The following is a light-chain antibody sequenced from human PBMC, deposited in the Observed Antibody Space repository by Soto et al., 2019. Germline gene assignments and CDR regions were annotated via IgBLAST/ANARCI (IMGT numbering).Light chain of an antibody. CDR3: QQYGSSPT. CDR1: QSISSW. V-gene: IGKV1-5*03. CDR2: KAS. Sequence: DIQMTQTPSTLSASVGDRFTITCRASQSISSWLAWYQKKPGKAPKLLIYKASGLESGVPSRFSGSGSGTDFTLTISRLEPEDFAVYYCQQYGSSPTFGGGTKVDIK. J-gene: IGKJ4*01.